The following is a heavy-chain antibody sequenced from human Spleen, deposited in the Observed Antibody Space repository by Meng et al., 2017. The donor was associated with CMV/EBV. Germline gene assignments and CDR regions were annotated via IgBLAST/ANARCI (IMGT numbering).Heavy chain of an antibody. J-gene: IGHJ6*02. CDR1: GGSISSYY. CDR3: ARYYYYYGMDV. CDR2: IYYSGSS. V-gene: IGHV4-59*12. Sequence: SETLSLTCTVSGGSISSYYWSWIRQPPGKGLEWIGYIYYSGSSNYNPSLKSRVTISVDTSKKQFSLKLSSVTAADTAVYYCARYYYYYGMDVWGQGTTVTVSS.